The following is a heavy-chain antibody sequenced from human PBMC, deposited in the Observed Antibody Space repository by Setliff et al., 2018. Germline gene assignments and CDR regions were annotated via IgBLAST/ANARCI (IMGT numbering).Heavy chain of an antibody. CDR1: GFTFSTYW. J-gene: IGHJ4*02. CDR3: ARDPHFDS. V-gene: IGHV3-7*01. Sequence: PGGSLRLSCAASGFTFSTYWRSWVRQAPGKGLEWVANIKQDGSEKYYVDSVKGRSSISRDNAKNSLYLQMNSLRAEDTAVYYCARDPHFDSWGQGTLVTVSS. CDR2: IKQDGSEK.